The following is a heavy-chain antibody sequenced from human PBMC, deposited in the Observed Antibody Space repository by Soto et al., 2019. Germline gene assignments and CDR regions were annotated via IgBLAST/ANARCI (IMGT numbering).Heavy chain of an antibody. CDR1: GGTFSSYA. J-gene: IGHJ5*02. Sequence: GASVKVSCKASGGTFSSYAISWVRQAPGQGLEWMGGIIPIFGTANYAQKFQGRVTITADESTSTAYMELSSLRSEDTAVYYYERQEMGITMDRGVIITSAFDPWGQGTLVTVSS. D-gene: IGHD3-10*01. CDR3: ERQEMGITMDRGVIITSAFDP. CDR2: IIPIFGTA. V-gene: IGHV1-69*13.